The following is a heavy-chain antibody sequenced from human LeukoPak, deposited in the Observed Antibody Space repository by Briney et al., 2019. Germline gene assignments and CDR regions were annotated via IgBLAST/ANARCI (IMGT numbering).Heavy chain of an antibody. Sequence: SVKVSCKASGFTFTSSAMQWVRQARGQRLEWIGWIVVGSGNTNYAQKFQERVTITRDMSTSTAYMELSSLRSEDTAVYYCAADLYCSGGSCSGFDPWGQGTLVTVSS. CDR1: GFTFTSSA. CDR3: AADLYCSGGSCSGFDP. V-gene: IGHV1-58*02. J-gene: IGHJ5*02. CDR2: IVVGSGNT. D-gene: IGHD2-15*01.